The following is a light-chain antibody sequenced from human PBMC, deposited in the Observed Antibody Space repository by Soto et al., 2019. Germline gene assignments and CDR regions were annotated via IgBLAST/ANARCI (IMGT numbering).Light chain of an antibody. CDR3: QHYGSSPRT. J-gene: IGKJ1*01. CDR1: QTVRNNY. CDR2: DAS. V-gene: IGKV3-20*01. Sequence: EFVLTQSPGTLSLSQGERATLSCRASQTVRNNYLAWYQQKPGQAPRLLIYDASSRATGIPDRFSGGGSGTDFTLTISRLEPEDFAVYYCQHYGSSPRTFGQGTKVDIK.